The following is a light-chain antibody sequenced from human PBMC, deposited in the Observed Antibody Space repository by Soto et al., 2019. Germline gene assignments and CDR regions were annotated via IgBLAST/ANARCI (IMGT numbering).Light chain of an antibody. CDR3: QQYSGPPPWT. V-gene: IGKV3-20*01. CDR2: DAS. Sequence: EVVLTQSPGTLSLSPGERATLSCRASQSVSSSYLAWYQQKPGQAPRLLIYDASSRATGIPARFSGSGSGTDFTLTIGRLEPEDFAVYYCQQYSGPPPWTFGQGTKVDI. CDR1: QSVSSSY. J-gene: IGKJ1*01.